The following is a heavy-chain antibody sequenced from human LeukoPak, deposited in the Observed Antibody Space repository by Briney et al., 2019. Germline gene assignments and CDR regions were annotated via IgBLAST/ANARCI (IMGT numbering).Heavy chain of an antibody. CDR3: AREISGYSDY. CDR1: VYTFTGYY. CDR2: INANSGDT. Sequence: ASVKVSCKASVYTFTGYYVHWVRQAPGQGLEWMGWINANSGDTKYAQKFQGRVTMTRDTSISTAYMELSRLRSDDTAMYYCAREISGYSDYWGQGTLVTVSS. J-gene: IGHJ4*02. V-gene: IGHV1-2*02. D-gene: IGHD3-22*01.